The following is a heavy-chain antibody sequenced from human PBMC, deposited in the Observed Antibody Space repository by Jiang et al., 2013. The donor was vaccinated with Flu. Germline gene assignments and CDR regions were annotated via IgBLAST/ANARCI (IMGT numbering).Heavy chain of an antibody. CDR2: IWYDGSNK. CDR1: GFIFSRYG. CDR3: ARILPYCTIIVVLMGRWYFDY. J-gene: IGHJ4*02. V-gene: IGHV3-33*01. D-gene: IGHD3-22*01. Sequence: CAASGFIFSRYGMHWVRQAPGKGLEWVAVIWYDGSNKYYADSVKGRFTISRDNSKNMLYLQMNSLRAEDTAVYYCARILPYCTIIVVLMGRWYFDYWGQGNPGSPSPQ.